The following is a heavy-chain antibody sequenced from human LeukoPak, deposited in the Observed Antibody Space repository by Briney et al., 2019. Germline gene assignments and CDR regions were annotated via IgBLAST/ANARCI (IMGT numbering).Heavy chain of an antibody. CDR1: GGSISSSSYY. V-gene: IGHV4-39*01. CDR2: IYYSGST. Sequence: SETLSLTCTVSGGSISSSSYYWGWIRQPPGEGLEWIGSIYYSGSTYYNPSLKSRVTISVDTSKNQFSLKLSSVTAADTAVYYCAGRGGLRNLDWGQGTLVTVSS. CDR3: AGRGGLRNLD. D-gene: IGHD2-21*02. J-gene: IGHJ4*02.